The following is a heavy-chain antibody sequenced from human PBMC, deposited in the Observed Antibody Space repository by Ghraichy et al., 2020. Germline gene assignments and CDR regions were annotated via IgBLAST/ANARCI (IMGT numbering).Heavy chain of an antibody. D-gene: IGHD6-19*01. J-gene: IGHJ3*01. CDR2: IYDTGTT. V-gene: IGHV4-4*07. CDR1: RGSISGYY. Sequence: SETLSLTCTVSRGSISGYYWNWIRQPAGKELEWIGRIYDTGTTIYNPSLESRVTMSIGASRNQFSLRLSTVTAADTAGYYCARFSAGLPNAFDLWGQGTGVTVSS. CDR3: ARFSAGLPNAFDL.